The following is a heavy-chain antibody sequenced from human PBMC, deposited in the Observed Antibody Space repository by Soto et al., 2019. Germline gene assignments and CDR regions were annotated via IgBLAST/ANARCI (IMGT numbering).Heavy chain of an antibody. Sequence: EVQLVESGGGLVQPGGSLRLSCAASGFTVSSNYMSWVRQAPGKGLEWVSVIYSGGSTYYADSVKGRLTISRDNSKNTLYLQMNSLRAEDTAVYYCVRNRGWYLYFDYWGQGTLVTVSS. J-gene: IGHJ4*02. CDR3: VRNRGWYLYFDY. V-gene: IGHV3-66*01. CDR2: IYSGGST. CDR1: GFTVSSNY. D-gene: IGHD6-19*01.